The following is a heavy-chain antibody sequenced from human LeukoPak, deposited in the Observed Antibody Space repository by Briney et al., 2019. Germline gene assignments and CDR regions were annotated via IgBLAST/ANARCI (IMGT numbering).Heavy chain of an antibody. D-gene: IGHD6-19*01. CDR3: ARGLRLDDSYYYYGMDV. CDR2: MNPNSGNT. CDR1: GYTFTSYD. J-gene: IGHJ6*02. Sequence: ASVKVSCKASGYTFTSYDINWVRQATGQGLEWMGWMNPNSGNTGYAQKFQGRVTMTRNTSISTAYMELSSLRSEDTAVYYCARGLRLDDSYYYYGMDVWGQGTTVTVSS. V-gene: IGHV1-8*01.